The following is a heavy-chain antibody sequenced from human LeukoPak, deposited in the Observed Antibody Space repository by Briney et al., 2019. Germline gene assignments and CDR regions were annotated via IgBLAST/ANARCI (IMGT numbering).Heavy chain of an antibody. CDR2: IKQDGSES. Sequence: GESLRLSCATSGFTFTRYWMTWVRQAPGKGLEWVANIKQDGSESYYVDSVKARFTISRDNAKNTLYLQMNSLRAEATAVYYCASAFSGSRYIDYWGQGNLVTVSS. CDR1: GFTFTRYW. J-gene: IGHJ4*02. D-gene: IGHD3-10*01. V-gene: IGHV3-7*02. CDR3: ASAFSGSRYIDY.